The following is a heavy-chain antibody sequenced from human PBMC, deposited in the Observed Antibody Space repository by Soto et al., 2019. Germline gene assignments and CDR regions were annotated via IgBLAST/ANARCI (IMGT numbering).Heavy chain of an antibody. V-gene: IGHV1-69*13. CDR1: GGPFSSYA. CDR2: IIPIFGTA. Sequence: SVKVYCKACGGPFSSYAISWVRRAPGQGLEWMGGIIPIFGTANYAQKFQGRVTITADESTSTAYTELSSLRSEDTAVYYCAWPCSGGSCYGGMDVWGQGTTVTVSS. J-gene: IGHJ6*02. D-gene: IGHD2-15*01. CDR3: AWPCSGGSCYGGMDV.